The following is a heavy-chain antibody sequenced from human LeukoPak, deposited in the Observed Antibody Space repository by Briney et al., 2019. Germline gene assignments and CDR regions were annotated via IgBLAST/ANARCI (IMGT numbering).Heavy chain of an antibody. J-gene: IGHJ4*02. CDR1: GGSFSSSPYY. CDR3: ARPTTGPATQGYDS. Sequence: SETLSLTCTVSGGSFSSSPYYWAWIRQPPGRGLEWIGSIYYRGNTYHNPSLKSRVTISVDPSKNQFSLSVISVTAADTAVYFCARPTTGPATQGYDSWGQGILVTVAS. V-gene: IGHV4-39*01. CDR2: IYYRGNT. D-gene: IGHD1-1*01.